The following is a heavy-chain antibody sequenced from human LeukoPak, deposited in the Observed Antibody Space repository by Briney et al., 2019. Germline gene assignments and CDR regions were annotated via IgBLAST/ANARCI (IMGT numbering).Heavy chain of an antibody. CDR3: ARAYGMDV. V-gene: IGHV3-74*01. J-gene: IGHJ6*02. CDR2: IKSDGSST. CDR1: TFIFSSYW. Sequence: GESLRLSCAASTFIFSSYWMHWVRQAPGKGPVWVARIKSDGSSTSYADSVKGRFTISRDNAKNTLYLQMNSLRAEDTAVYYCARAYGMDVWGRGTTVTVSS.